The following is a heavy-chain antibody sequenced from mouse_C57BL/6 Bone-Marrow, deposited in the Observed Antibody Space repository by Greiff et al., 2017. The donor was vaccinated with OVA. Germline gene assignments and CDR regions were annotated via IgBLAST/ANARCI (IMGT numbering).Heavy chain of an antibody. CDR2: IDPSDSYT. CDR3: AILSSWYVDV. Sequence: QVQLQQPGAELVMPGASVKLSCKASGYTFTSYWMHWVKQRPGQGLEWIGEIDPSDSYTNYNQKFKGKSTLTEDKSSSTAYMQLSSLTSEDSAVYYCAILSSWYVDVWGTGTTVTVSS. V-gene: IGHV1-69*01. CDR1: GYTFTSYW. J-gene: IGHJ1*03.